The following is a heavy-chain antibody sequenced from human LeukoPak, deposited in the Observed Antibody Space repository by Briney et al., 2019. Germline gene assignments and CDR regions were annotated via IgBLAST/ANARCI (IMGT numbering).Heavy chain of an antibody. CDR3: ARVGIVVPAAIRYYYGMDV. CDR2: IIPIFGTA. V-gene: IGHV1-69*13. D-gene: IGHD2-2*02. J-gene: IGHJ6*02. CDR1: GGTFSSYA. Sequence: SVKVSCKASGGTFSSYAISWVRQAPGQGLGWMGGIIPIFGTANYAQKFQGRVTITADESTSTAYMELSSLRSEDTAVYYCARVGIVVPAAIRYYYGMDVWGQGTTVTVSS.